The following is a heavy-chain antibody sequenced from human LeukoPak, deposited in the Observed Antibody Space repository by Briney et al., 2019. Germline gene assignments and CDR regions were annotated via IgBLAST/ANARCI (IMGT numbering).Heavy chain of an antibody. D-gene: IGHD2-2*01. CDR3: ARGSVVVPAASDFDS. V-gene: IGHV1-18*01. J-gene: IGHJ4*02. CDR2: ISAYNGNT. Sequence: ASVKVSCKASGYTFTSYGISWVRQAPGQGLEWRGWISAYNGNTNYAQNLQGRVTMTTDTSTSTAYMELGSLRSDDTAVYYCARGSVVVPAASDFDSWGQGTLVTVSS. CDR1: GYTFTSYG.